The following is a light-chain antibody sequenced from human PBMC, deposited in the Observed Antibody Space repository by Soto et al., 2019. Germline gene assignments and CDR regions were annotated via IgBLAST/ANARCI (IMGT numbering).Light chain of an antibody. CDR3: CSYAGSHTPWV. CDR2: DVN. J-gene: IGLJ3*02. CDR1: SSDVGGYNY. Sequence: QSPLTQPRSVSGSPGQSVTISCTGTSSDVGGYNYVSWYQQHPGKAPKLMIYDVNKWPSGVPDRFSGSKSGNTASLTISGLQAEDEADYHCCSYAGSHTPWVFGGGTKLTVL. V-gene: IGLV2-11*01.